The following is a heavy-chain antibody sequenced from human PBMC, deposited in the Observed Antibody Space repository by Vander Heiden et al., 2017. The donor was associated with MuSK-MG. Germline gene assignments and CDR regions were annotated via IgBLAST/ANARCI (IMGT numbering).Heavy chain of an antibody. J-gene: IGHJ6*03. D-gene: IGHD3-9*01. CDR1: GFTFSSYS. V-gene: IGHV3-48*02. Sequence: EVQLVESGGGLVQPGGPLRLACAAPGFTFSSYSMNWVRQAPGKGLEWVSYISSSSSTIYYADSVKGRFTISRDNAKNSLYLQMNSLRDEDTAVYYCARRGTGYVATGYYYYMDVWGKGTTVTVSS. CDR2: ISSSSSTI. CDR3: ARRGTGYVATGYYYYMDV.